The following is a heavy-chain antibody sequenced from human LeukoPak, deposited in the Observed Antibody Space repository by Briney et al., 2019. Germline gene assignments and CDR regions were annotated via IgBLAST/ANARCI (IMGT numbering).Heavy chain of an antibody. CDR1: GFTFSSYS. CDR2: ISNSRSYI. D-gene: IGHD6-25*01. Sequence: GGTLRLSCAVSGFTFSSYSMNWVRQPPGKGLEWVSYISNSRSYIYYADSVKGRFTIPRDNAKNSLYLRMNSRRAEDTAVYYCARVRLDSSVFYPWGQRTLVTVSS. CDR3: ARVRLDSSVFYP. V-gene: IGHV3-21*01. J-gene: IGHJ5*02.